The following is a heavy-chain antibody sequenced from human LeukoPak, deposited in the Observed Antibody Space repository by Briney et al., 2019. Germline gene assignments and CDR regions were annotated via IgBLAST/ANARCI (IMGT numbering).Heavy chain of an antibody. CDR3: ARHCYSSGSTNFDY. CDR2: IYFTGFT. Sequence: SETLSLTCTVTDGSISDSYWSWIRQSPGKGLEWIGYIYFTGFTHYNPSLKSRVTMSVALSKNQFSLNLNSVTAADTAVYYCARHCYSSGSTNFDYWGQGTLVTVSS. D-gene: IGHD6-19*01. J-gene: IGHJ4*02. CDR1: DGSISDSY. V-gene: IGHV4-59*01.